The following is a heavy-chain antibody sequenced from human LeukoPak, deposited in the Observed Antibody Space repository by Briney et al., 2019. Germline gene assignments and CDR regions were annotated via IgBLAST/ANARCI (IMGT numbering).Heavy chain of an antibody. V-gene: IGHV4-59*12. CDR3: ARGRLPFYGGEYYFDY. D-gene: IGHD4-23*01. CDR1: GGSISSYY. J-gene: IGHJ4*02. CDR2: IYYSGST. Sequence: SETLSLACTVSGGSISSYYWSWIRQPPGKGLEWIGYIYYSGSTNYNPSLKSRVTISVDTSKNQFSLKLSSVTAADTAVYYCARGRLPFYGGEYYFDYWGQGTLVTVSS.